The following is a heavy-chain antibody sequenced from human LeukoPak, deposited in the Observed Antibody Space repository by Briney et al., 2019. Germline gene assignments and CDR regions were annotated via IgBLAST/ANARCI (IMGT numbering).Heavy chain of an antibody. J-gene: IGHJ4*02. D-gene: IGHD1-26*01. Sequence: SETLSLTCTVSGGSVSSGSYYWSWIRQPPGKGLEWIGYIYYSGSTNYNPSLKSRVTISIDTSKNQFSLKLSSVTAADTAVYYCARDRVRGSSNPYFDYWGQGTLVTVTS. CDR2: IYYSGST. V-gene: IGHV4-61*01. CDR1: GGSVSSGSYY. CDR3: ARDRVRGSSNPYFDY.